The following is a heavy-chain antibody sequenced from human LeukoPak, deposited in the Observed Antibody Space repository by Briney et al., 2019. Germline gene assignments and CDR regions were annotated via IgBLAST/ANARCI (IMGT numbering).Heavy chain of an antibody. D-gene: IGHD3-22*01. V-gene: IGHV4-38-2*01. J-gene: IGHJ3*01. Sequence: SETLSLTCAVSGYSISIGYYWGWIRQSPGKGLEWIATIFLGGKIYYNTSLTSRVTLSVDPPKNQSSLWFNSVITPDPALYYCARMGVSYYYDSSTYYPTVFVVWGQGTMVSVSS. CDR2: IFLGGKI. CDR3: ARMGVSYYYDSSTYYPTVFVV. CDR1: GYSISIGYY.